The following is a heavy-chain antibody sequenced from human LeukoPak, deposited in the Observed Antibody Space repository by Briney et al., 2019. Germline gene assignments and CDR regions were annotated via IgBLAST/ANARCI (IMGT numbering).Heavy chain of an antibody. CDR1: GFTFSSYG. CDR3: AKDEGDGRSGVY. J-gene: IGHJ4*02. D-gene: IGHD5-24*01. Sequence: PGRSLRLSCAASGFTFSSYGMHWVRQAPGKGLEWVAVISYDGSNKYYADSVKGRFTISRDNSKNTLYLQMNSLRAEDTAVYYCAKDEGDGRSGVYWGQGTLVTVSS. CDR2: ISYDGSNK. V-gene: IGHV3-30*18.